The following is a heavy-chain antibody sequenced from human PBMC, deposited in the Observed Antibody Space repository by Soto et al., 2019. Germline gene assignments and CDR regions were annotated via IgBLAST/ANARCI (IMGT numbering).Heavy chain of an antibody. J-gene: IGHJ6*02. V-gene: IGHV1-69*13. Sequence: SVKGSCKACGGTFSSYAISWVREAPGQGLEWMGGMIPIFGTANYAQKFQGRVTITADESTSTAYMELSSLRSEDTAVYYCALPRHDTAMADGYYYGMDVWGQGTTVTVSS. CDR2: MIPIFGTA. CDR1: GGTFSSYA. CDR3: ALPRHDTAMADGYYYGMDV. D-gene: IGHD5-18*01.